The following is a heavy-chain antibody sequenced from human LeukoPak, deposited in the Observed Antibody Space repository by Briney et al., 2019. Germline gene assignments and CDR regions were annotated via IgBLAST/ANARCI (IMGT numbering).Heavy chain of an antibody. Sequence: ASVKLSCKASGYTFTTHDLNWVRQATGQGLEWMGWMNPKGANTGYAQKFQGRVTMTRDTSINTAYMELSSLRSEDTAIYYCARGKLTHGDYVAVDFWGQGTLVTVSS. CDR3: ARGKLTHGDYVAVDF. CDR2: MNPKGANT. J-gene: IGHJ4*02. V-gene: IGHV1-8*01. CDR1: GYTFTTHD. D-gene: IGHD4-17*01.